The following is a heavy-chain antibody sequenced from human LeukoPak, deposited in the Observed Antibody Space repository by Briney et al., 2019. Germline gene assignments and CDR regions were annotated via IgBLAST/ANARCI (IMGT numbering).Heavy chain of an antibody. D-gene: IGHD6-19*01. CDR1: GFTFSSYW. V-gene: IGHV3-74*01. CDR2: INSDGITT. CDR3: ARDMVAGGPDY. J-gene: IGHJ4*02. Sequence: PGGSLRLSCAASGFTFSSYWMHWVRQAPGKGLVWVSRINSDGITTSYADSVKGRFTISRDNAKNTLYLQMNSLRAEDTAVYYCARDMVAGGPDYWGQGTLVTVSS.